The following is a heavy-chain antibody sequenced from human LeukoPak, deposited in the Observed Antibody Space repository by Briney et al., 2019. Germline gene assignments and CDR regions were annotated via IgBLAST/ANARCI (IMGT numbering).Heavy chain of an antibody. CDR1: GFTFSDYY. CDR3: ATTQWGYYYMDV. J-gene: IGHJ6*03. Sequence: GGSLRLSCAASGFTFSDYYMSWIRQAPGKGLEWVSYISSSGSTMYCADSVKGRFTISRDNAKNSLYLQMNSLRAEDTAVYYCATTQWGYYYMDVWGKGTTVTVSS. CDR2: ISSSGSTM. D-gene: IGHD1-26*01. V-gene: IGHV3-11*01.